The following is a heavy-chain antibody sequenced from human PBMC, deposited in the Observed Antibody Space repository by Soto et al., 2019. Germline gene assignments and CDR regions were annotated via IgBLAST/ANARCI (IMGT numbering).Heavy chain of an antibody. CDR1: GGPFSGYY. V-gene: IGHV4-34*01. CDR3: ARGGAYYGSGSYYSGRNYYYYYGMDV. D-gene: IGHD3-10*01. Sequence: SETLSLTCAVYGGPFSGYYWSWIRQPPGKGLEWIGEINHSGSTNYNPSLKSRVTISVDTSKNQFSLKLSSVTAADTAVYYCARGGAYYGSGSYYSGRNYYYYYGMDVWGQGTTVTVSS. J-gene: IGHJ6*02. CDR2: INHSGST.